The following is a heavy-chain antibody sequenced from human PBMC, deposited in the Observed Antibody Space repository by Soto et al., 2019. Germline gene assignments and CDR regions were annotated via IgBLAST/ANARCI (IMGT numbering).Heavy chain of an antibody. V-gene: IGHV3-11*04. Sequence: QVQLVESGGDLVKPGGSLRLSCAASGFTFSDYYMSWIRQTPGKGLEWVSYITQSGHATQYADSVRGRFTISRDNNKNSLYLQMNSLRVEHTGVYYCARAIRGYGAYGGYLGQGALVTVSS. CDR2: ITQSGHAT. CDR3: ARAIRGYGAYGGY. CDR1: GFTFSDYY. J-gene: IGHJ4*02. D-gene: IGHD5-12*01.